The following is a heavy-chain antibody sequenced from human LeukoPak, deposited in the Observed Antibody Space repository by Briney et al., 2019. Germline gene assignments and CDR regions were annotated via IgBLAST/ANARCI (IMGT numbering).Heavy chain of an antibody. D-gene: IGHD2-8*01. CDR2: INHSGTT. CDR3: ARGRRSRMLRGTYYMAD. Sequence: SETLSLTCGVYGDPFSGPYWSWSRQPPGKGLDWIGEINHSGTTNYNPSLESRVTISVDTSTNQFSLRLTSVTAADTAVYYCARGRRSRMLRGTYYMADWGNGTTVTVSS. V-gene: IGHV4-34*01. CDR1: GDPFSGPY. J-gene: IGHJ6*03.